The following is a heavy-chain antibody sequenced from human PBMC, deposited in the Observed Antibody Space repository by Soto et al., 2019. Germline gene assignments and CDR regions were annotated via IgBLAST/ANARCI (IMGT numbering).Heavy chain of an antibody. CDR2: MLYSGLT. V-gene: IGHV4-39*01. D-gene: IGHD2-15*01. CDR1: GYSVSSSDYY. J-gene: IGHJ6*02. CDR3: APLSVSLSGPYGIHV. Sequence: SETLSLTCSVSGYSVSSSDYYRAWIRQPPGKGLEWIGSMLYSGLTYYNPSLKSRVTLSVDTSKNQFSVRLNSVTASDTAVYYCAPLSVSLSGPYGIHVWGQGTTVTVSS.